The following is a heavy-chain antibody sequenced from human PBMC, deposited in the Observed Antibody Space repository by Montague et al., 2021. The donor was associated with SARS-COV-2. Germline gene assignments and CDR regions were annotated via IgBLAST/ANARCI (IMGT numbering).Heavy chain of an antibody. Sequence: SETLSLTCSVSGGSISTYYWTWIRQPPGKGLEWLAYLYYSGSTNXXPSLKSRVTISVDTSKNELSLKLSSVTAADTAVYFCAGHPFKSSWDPRPFDSWGQGALVTVSS. J-gene: IGHJ5*01. D-gene: IGHD1-1*01. V-gene: IGHV4-59*08. CDR1: GGSISTYY. CDR3: AGHPFKSSWDPRPFDS. CDR2: LYYSGST.